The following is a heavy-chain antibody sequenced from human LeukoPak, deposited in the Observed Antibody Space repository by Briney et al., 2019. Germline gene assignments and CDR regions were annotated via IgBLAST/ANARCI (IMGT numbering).Heavy chain of an antibody. D-gene: IGHD3-16*01. CDR1: GGSISSGRYY. CDR3: ATPYYDYVWGTYNAFDI. Sequence: SETLSLTCTVSGGSISSGRYYWGWIRQPPGKGLEWIGTIYYTGTPYLNPSLRGRVTISVDTSKTQFSLKLNSVTAADTAVYYCATPYYDYVWGTYNAFDIWGQGTMVTVSS. J-gene: IGHJ3*02. CDR2: IYYTGTP. V-gene: IGHV4-39*01.